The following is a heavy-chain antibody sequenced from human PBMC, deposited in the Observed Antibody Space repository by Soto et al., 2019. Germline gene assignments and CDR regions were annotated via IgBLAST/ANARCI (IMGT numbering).Heavy chain of an antibody. V-gene: IGHV3-23*01. D-gene: IGHD6-13*01. J-gene: IGHJ4*02. Sequence: EVQVLESGGGLVQPGGSLRLSCVVSVFPFGANAMSWVRQAPGKGLEWVSGLSNTGRRTSYADSVKGRFSISRDNSENTVYLQMESLGAEDTAVYYCAKDAAMVSSTFNYFDYWGQGTLVAVSS. CDR1: VFPFGANA. CDR3: AKDAAMVSSTFNYFDY. CDR2: LSNTGRRT.